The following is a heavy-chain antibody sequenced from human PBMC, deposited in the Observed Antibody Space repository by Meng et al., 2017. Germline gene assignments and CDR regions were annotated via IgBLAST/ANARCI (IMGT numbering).Heavy chain of an antibody. V-gene: IGHV1-2*02. CDR1: GYTFTGYY. Sequence: SVKVSCKASGYTFTGYYMHWVRQAPGQGPEWMGWINPNSGGTNYAQKFQGRVTMTRDTSISTAYMELSRLRSDDTAVYYCAREKISRVPDAFDIWGQGTMVTVSS. J-gene: IGHJ3*02. CDR3: AREKISRVPDAFDI. D-gene: IGHD2-15*01. CDR2: INPNSGGT.